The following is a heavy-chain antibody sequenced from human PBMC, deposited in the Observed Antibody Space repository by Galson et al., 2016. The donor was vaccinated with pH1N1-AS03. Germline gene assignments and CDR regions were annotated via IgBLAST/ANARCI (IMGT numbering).Heavy chain of an antibody. CDR3: ATLDAYGAGMFGEYCHH. Sequence: QSGAEVKKPGESLRISCKGSGYSFTSNWIGWVRQMSGKGLEWMGVIYPGDSDTRYSPSFKGQVTISADKSISTAYLQWSSLEASDTAMYSCATLDAYGAGMFGEYCHHWGQGTLVTVSS. D-gene: IGHD3-10*01. CDR1: GYSFTSNW. CDR2: IYPGDSDT. V-gene: IGHV5-51*01. J-gene: IGHJ1*01.